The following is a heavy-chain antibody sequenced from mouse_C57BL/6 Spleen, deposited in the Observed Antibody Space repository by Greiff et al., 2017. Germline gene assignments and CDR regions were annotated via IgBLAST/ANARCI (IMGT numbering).Heavy chain of an antibody. V-gene: IGHV14-2*01. CDR3: APTYYSNSYAMDY. CDR2: IDPEDGET. D-gene: IGHD2-5*01. Sequence: EVKLQESGAELVKPGASVKLSCTASGFNIKDYYMHWVKQRTEQGLEWIGRIDPEDGETKYAPKFQGKATITADTSSNPAYLQRSSLTSEDTAVYYCAPTYYSNSYAMDYWGQGTSVTVSS. J-gene: IGHJ4*01. CDR1: GFNIKDYY.